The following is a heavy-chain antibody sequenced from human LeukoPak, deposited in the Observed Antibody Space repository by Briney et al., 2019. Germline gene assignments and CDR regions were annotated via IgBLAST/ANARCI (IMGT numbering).Heavy chain of an antibody. J-gene: IGHJ4*02. CDR2: IIPIFGTA. D-gene: IGHD3-10*01. CDR3: ARAPFGELFGYYFDY. Sequence: GASVKVSCKASGGTFSSYDISWVRQAPGQGLEWMGGIIPIFGTANYAQKFQGRVTITTDDSTSTAYMELSSLRSEDTAVYYCARAPFGELFGYYFDYWGQGTLVTVSS. V-gene: IGHV1-69*05. CDR1: GGTFSSYD.